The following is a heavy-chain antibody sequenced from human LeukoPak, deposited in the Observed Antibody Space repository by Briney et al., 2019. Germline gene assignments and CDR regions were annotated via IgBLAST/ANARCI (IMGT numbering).Heavy chain of an antibody. CDR1: GYSITSAYC. Sequence: SETLSLTCTVYGYSITSAYCWTWIRQPPGKGLEWIGYVEHTGSTNFNPSLNGRVSISRDTTKNLFSLRLRSVTAADTAVYFCARGRVSSSTWYSTYYYYFYMDVWGKGTTVTVSS. CDR2: VEHTGST. V-gene: IGHV4-61*03. J-gene: IGHJ6*03. CDR3: ARGRVSSSTWYSTYYYYFYMDV. D-gene: IGHD1-1*01.